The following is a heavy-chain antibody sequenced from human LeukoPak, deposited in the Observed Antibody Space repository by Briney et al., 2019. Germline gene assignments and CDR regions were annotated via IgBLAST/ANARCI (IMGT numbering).Heavy chain of an antibody. CDR1: GFTFSNYW. CDR2: IQEDGSGK. V-gene: IGHV3-7*03. J-gene: IGHJ6*02. Sequence: QTGGSLRLSCAASGFTFSNYWISWVRQAAGKGLEWVANIQEDGSGKYYVDSVKGRFTISRDNSKNTLYLQMNSLRAEDTAVYYCAVSTIFGVVIANYYYGMDVWGQGTTVTVSS. CDR3: AVSTIFGVVIANYYYGMDV. D-gene: IGHD3-3*01.